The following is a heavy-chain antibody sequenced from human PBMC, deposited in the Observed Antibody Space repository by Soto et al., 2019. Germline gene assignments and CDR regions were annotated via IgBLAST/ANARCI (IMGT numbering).Heavy chain of an antibody. CDR1: GFTFDDYA. Sequence: EVQLVESGGGLVQPGRSLRLSCAASGFTFDDYAMHWVRQAPGKGLEWVSGISWNSGSIGYADSVKGRFSISRANAKNSLYLLMNSLRDEDTALYYCAKGLYGDYVHAFDIWGQGTMVTVSS. CDR3: AKGLYGDYVHAFDI. V-gene: IGHV3-9*01. D-gene: IGHD4-17*01. J-gene: IGHJ3*02. CDR2: ISWNSGSI.